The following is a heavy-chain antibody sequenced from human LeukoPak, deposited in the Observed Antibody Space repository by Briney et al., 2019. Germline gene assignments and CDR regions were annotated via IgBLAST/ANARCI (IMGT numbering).Heavy chain of an antibody. CDR2: MNPNSGNT. CDR3: ARDKDHAFDI. V-gene: IGHV1-8*01. CDR1: GYTFTSYD. J-gene: IGHJ3*02. Sequence: ASVKVSCKASGYTFTSYDINWVRQATGQGLEWMGWMNPNSGNTGYAQKFQGRVTITRNTSISTAYMELRSLRSDDTAVYFCARDKDHAFDIWGQGTMVTVPS.